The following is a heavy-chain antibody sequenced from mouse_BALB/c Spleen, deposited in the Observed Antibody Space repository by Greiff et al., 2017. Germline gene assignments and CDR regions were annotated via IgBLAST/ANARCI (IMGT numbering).Heavy chain of an antibody. CDR3: ARRGYDNYFDY. D-gene: IGHD2-2*01. CDR1: GFSLTRYG. J-gene: IGHJ2*01. Sequence: VKLVESGPGLVQPSQSLSITCTVSGFSLTRYGVHWVRQSPGKGLEWLGVIWSGGSTDYNAAFISRLSISKDNSKSQVFFKMNSLQANDTAIYYCARRGYDNYFDYWGQGTTLTVSS. CDR2: IWSGGST. V-gene: IGHV2-2*02.